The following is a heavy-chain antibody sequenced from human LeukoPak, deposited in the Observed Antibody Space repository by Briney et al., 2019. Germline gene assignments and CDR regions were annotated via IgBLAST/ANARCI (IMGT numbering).Heavy chain of an antibody. CDR2: INSDGSST. V-gene: IGHV3-74*01. J-gene: IGHJ4*02. CDR1: GFTFSRYW. CDR3: ARASCYYLYYFDY. D-gene: IGHD2-15*01. Sequence: GGSLRLSCTASGFTFSRYWMSWVRQAPGKGLEWVSRINSDGSSTSYADSVKGRFTISRDNAKNTLYLQMNSLRAEDTAVYYCARASCYYLYYFDYWGQGTLVTVSS.